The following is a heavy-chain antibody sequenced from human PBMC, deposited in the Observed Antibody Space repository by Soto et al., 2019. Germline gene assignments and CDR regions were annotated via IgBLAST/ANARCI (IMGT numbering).Heavy chain of an antibody. V-gene: IGHV1-69*19. CDR2: ISPMFGAA. D-gene: IGHD3-10*01. CDR3: AREVQVHTPAFVY. J-gene: IGHJ4*02. Sequence: QVQLVQSGAEMKKPGSSVKVSCQSSGGTFNTYAMNWVRQAPGQGPEWMGDISPMFGAANYAPKFQGRVTSTADESTGTSYMQFGSLTSEDTALYFCAREVQVHTPAFVYWGQGTLVTVSS. CDR1: GGTFNTYA.